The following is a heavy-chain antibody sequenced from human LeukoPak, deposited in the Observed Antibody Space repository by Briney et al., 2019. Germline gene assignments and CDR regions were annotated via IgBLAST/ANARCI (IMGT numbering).Heavy chain of an antibody. CDR2: ISSSGSYI. V-gene: IGHV3-21*01. D-gene: IGHD6-19*01. CDR3: ASSAGYTGGWYVN. J-gene: IGHJ4*02. CDR1: GFTFSSYS. Sequence: PGGSLTLSCAASGFTFSSYSMNWVRQAPGKGLEWVSSISSSGSYIYYVDSLKGRFTISRDNGKNSLYLQMNSLRAEDTAVYYCASSAGYTGGWYVNWGQGTLVTVSS.